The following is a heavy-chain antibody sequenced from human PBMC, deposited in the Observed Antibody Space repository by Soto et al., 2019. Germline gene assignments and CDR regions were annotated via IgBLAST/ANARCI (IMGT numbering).Heavy chain of an antibody. CDR3: AKQKTNSANSYYDGMDV. J-gene: IGHJ6*02. Sequence: GGSLRLSCAASGFTFSSYAMTWVRQAPGKGLEWVSVISGGGGSTYYADSVKGRFTISRDNSKNTLFLQMNSLRAEDTAAYYCAKQKTNSANSYYDGMDVWGQGTTVTVSS. D-gene: IGHD5-18*01. CDR2: ISGGGGST. V-gene: IGHV3-23*01. CDR1: GFTFSSYA.